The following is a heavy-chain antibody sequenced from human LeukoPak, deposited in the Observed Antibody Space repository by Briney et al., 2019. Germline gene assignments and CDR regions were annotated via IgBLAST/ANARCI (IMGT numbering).Heavy chain of an antibody. J-gene: IGHJ4*02. CDR3: SRHEAPPGDY. CDR1: GFNFSRYT. V-gene: IGHV3-73*01. Sequence: GGSLRLSCAASGFNFSRYTVRWVRQASGRGLEWVGHIRPKANNYATAYAASVKGRFAISRDDSKNTAYLQLNSLKTEDTAVYYCSRHEAPPGDYWCRGTLVTVSS. CDR2: IRPKANNYAT.